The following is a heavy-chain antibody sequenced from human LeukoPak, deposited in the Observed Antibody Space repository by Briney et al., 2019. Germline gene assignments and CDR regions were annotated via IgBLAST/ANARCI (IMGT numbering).Heavy chain of an antibody. CDR2: INPSGGST. Sequence: ASVKVSCKTSGYSFTGYYIHWVRQAPGQGLEWMGIINPSGGSTSYAQKFQGRVTMTRDTSTSTVYMELSSLRSEDTAVYYCARAGYNWFDPWGQGTLVTVSS. V-gene: IGHV1-46*01. J-gene: IGHJ5*02. CDR3: ARAGYNWFDP. CDR1: GYSFTGYY.